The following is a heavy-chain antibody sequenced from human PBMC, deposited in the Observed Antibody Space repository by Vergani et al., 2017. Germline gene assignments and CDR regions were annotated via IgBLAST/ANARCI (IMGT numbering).Heavy chain of an antibody. J-gene: IGHJ6*03. CDR2: IIPIFGTA. V-gene: IGHV1-69*01. CDR3: ARGYDFWSGYCHRYYXMDV. D-gene: IGHD3-3*01. Sequence: QVQLVQSGAEVKKPGSSVKVSCKASGGTFSSYAISWVRQAPGQGLEWMGGIIPIFGTANYAQKFQGRVTITADESTSTAYMELSSLRSEDTAVYYCARGYDFWSGYCHRYYXMDVWGKGTTVTVSS. CDR1: GGTFSSYA.